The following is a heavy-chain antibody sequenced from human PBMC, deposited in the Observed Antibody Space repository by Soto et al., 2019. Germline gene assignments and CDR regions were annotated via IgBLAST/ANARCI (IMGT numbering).Heavy chain of an antibody. CDR2: ISYDGSNK. CDR3: AKAVQAMVRFRGSDYYGMDV. J-gene: IGHJ6*02. CDR1: GFTFSSYG. Sequence: QVQLVESGGGVVQHGRSLRLSCAASGFTFSSYGMHWVRQAPGKGLEWVAVISYDGSNKYYADSVKGRFTISRDNSKNTLYLQMNSLRAEDTAVYYCAKAVQAMVRFRGSDYYGMDVWGQGTTVTVSS. D-gene: IGHD5-18*01. V-gene: IGHV3-30*18.